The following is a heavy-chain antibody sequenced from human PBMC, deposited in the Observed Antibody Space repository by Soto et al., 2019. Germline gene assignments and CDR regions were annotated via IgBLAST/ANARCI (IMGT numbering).Heavy chain of an antibody. Sequence: GGSLRLSCAASGFTFSSYGMHWVRQAPGKGLEWVAVIWYDGSNKYYADSVKGRFTISRDNSKNTLYLQMNSLRAEDTAVYYCARDYGGKGYYFDYWGQGTLVTVSS. CDR1: GFTFSSYG. CDR2: IWYDGSNK. J-gene: IGHJ4*02. CDR3: ARDYGGKGYYFDY. D-gene: IGHD4-17*01. V-gene: IGHV3-33*01.